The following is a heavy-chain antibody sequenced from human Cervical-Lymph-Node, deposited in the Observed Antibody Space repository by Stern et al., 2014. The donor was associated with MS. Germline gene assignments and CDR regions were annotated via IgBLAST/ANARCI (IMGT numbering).Heavy chain of an antibody. Sequence: VQLVESGAEVKKPGASVKVSCKASGYTFTSYDINWVRQATGQGLEWMGWMNPNSGNTGYGQNFQGRVTMTRSTSISTAYMELRSLRSDDTGVYYCARGRVDLIRALGIWGQGTMVTVSS. CDR3: ARGRVDLIRALGI. V-gene: IGHV1-8*01. J-gene: IGHJ3*02. CDR1: GYTFTSYD. CDR2: MNPNSGNT. D-gene: IGHD3-16*01.